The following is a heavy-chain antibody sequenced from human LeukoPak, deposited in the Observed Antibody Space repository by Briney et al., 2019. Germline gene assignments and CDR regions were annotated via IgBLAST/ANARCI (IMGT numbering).Heavy chain of an antibody. CDR2: IYYSGST. J-gene: IGHJ4*02. CDR3: ARQTGGYYYVDFDY. CDR1: GGSISSSSYY. D-gene: IGHD3-22*01. V-gene: IGHV4-39*01. Sequence: SETLSLTCTVSGGSISSSSYYWGWIRQPPGKGLEWIGNIYYSGSTYYNPSLKSRVTISVDTSKNQFSLKLSSVTAADTAVYYCARQTGGYYYVDFDYWGQGTLVTVSS.